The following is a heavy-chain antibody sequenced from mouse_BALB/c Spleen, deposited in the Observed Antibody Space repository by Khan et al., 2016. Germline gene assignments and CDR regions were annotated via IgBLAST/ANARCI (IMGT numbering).Heavy chain of an antibody. CDR2: INPDSSTI. CDR1: GFDFSRYW. Sequence: EVKLLESGGGLVQPGGSLKLSCAASGFDFSRYWMSWVRQAPGKGLEWIGEINPDSSTINYTPSLKDKFIISRDNANNTLYLQMSKVKSEETALYYCARGRWYGAIDYWGQGTSVTVSS. D-gene: IGHD2-1*01. V-gene: IGHV4-1*02. J-gene: IGHJ4*01. CDR3: ARGRWYGAIDY.